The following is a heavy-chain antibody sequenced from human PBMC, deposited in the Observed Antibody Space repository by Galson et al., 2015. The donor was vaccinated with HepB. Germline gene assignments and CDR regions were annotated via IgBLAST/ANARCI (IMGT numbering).Heavy chain of an antibody. Sequence: SLRLSCAASGFIFSRYWMHWVRQAPGKGLVWVSRISDDGRTTYYADSVKGRFTISRDNTKNTLYLQMNSLRGEDTAVYYCAREATGDYFDYWGQGTLVTVSS. V-gene: IGHV3-74*01. J-gene: IGHJ4*02. D-gene: IGHD1-26*01. CDR1: GFIFSRYW. CDR2: ISDDGRTT. CDR3: AREATGDYFDY.